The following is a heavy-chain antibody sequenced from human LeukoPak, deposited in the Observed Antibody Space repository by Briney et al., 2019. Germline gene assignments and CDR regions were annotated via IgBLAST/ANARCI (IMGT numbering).Heavy chain of an antibody. Sequence: PGGSLRLSCAASGITFNSYAMHWVRQAPGKGLGWVAFIRFDGSKKYYADSVKGRFTISRDNSKNTLYLQMNSLRAEDTAVYYCAKDLPNWAFDPWGQGTLVTVSS. CDR2: IRFDGSKK. V-gene: IGHV3-30*02. CDR3: AKDLPNWAFDP. CDR1: GITFNSYA. J-gene: IGHJ5*02. D-gene: IGHD1-1*01.